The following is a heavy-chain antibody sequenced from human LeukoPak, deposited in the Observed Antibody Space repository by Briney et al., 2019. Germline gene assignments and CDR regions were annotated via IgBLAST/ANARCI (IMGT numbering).Heavy chain of an antibody. V-gene: IGHV4-59*12. CDR1: GGSISNYY. J-gene: IGHJ4*02. CDR2: ISYSGST. Sequence: SETLSLTCTVSGGSISNYYWSWIRQPPGKGLEWIGYISYSGSTNYNPSLKSRVTISVDTSKSQFSLKLSSVTAADTAVYYCARDRYYYDSSGYDPYFDYWGQGTLVTVSS. CDR3: ARDRYYYDSSGYDPYFDY. D-gene: IGHD3-22*01.